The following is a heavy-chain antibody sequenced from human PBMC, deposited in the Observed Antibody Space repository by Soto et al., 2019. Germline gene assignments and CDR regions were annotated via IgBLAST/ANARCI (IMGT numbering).Heavy chain of an antibody. CDR3: ATQPGGGGY. CDR2: IYSGGYT. Sequence: EVQLVESGGGLIQPGGSLRLSCAVSGFTVSNNYMSWVRQAPGKGLEGVSVIYSGGYTAYGDSVKGRFTISRDNSKTTLNPQTKGRGAGDTAVFYCATQPGGGGYWGQGTLVTVSS. CDR1: GFTVSNNY. D-gene: IGHD3-10*01. V-gene: IGHV3-53*01. J-gene: IGHJ4*02.